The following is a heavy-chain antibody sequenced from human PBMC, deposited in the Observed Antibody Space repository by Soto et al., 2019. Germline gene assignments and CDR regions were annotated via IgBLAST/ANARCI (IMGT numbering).Heavy chain of an antibody. Sequence: QLQLQESGPGLVKPSETLSLTCTVSGGSISSSSYYWGWIRQPPGKGLEWIGSIYYSGSTYYNPSLKSRVTISVDTSKNQFSLKLGAVTAADTAVYHCASMYGDYVSYWGQGTLVTVSS. D-gene: IGHD4-17*01. CDR2: IYYSGST. CDR1: GGSISSSSYY. V-gene: IGHV4-39*01. J-gene: IGHJ4*02. CDR3: ASMYGDYVSY.